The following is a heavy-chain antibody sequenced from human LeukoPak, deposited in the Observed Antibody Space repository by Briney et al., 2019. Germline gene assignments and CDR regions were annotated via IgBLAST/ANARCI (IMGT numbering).Heavy chain of an antibody. CDR2: IYHSGST. CDR1: GYSISSGYY. J-gene: IGHJ5*02. CDR3: ARGPSSFDP. V-gene: IGHV4-38-2*02. Sequence: SETLSLTCTVSGYSISSGYYWGWIRQPPGKGLEWIGSIYHSGSTYYNPSLKSRVTISVDTSKNQFSLTLNSVTAADTAVYYCARGPSSFDPWGQGTLVTVSS.